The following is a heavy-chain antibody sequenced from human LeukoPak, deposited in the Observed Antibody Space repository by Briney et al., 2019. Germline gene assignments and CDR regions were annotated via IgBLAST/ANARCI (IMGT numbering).Heavy chain of an antibody. CDR2: IYPGDSDT. V-gene: IGHV5-51*03. CDR1: GYTFSTYW. CDR3: ARRGGYYYGSSGHYRFDAFDI. D-gene: IGHD3-22*01. Sequence: GESLKISCKGSGYTFSTYWIGWVRQLPGKGLGWVGIIYPGDSDTRYSPSFQRQVTISADKSISTAYLQWTSLKASDTAIYYCARRGGYYYGSSGHYRFDAFDIWGQGTMVTVSS. J-gene: IGHJ3*02.